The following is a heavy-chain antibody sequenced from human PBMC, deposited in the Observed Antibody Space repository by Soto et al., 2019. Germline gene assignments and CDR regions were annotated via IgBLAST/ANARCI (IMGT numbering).Heavy chain of an antibody. Sequence: SETLSLTCTVSSGPISSGTYYWSWIRQQPGKGLEWIGYIYYSGSFDYSGSTYYNPSLKSRAIISLDTSKNQFSLRLSSVSAADTAVYFCARDTGSLGVDPWGQGILVTVS. CDR2: IYYSGSFDYSGST. CDR3: ARDTGSLGVDP. J-gene: IGHJ5*02. V-gene: IGHV4-31*03. D-gene: IGHD1-26*01. CDR1: SGPISSGTYY.